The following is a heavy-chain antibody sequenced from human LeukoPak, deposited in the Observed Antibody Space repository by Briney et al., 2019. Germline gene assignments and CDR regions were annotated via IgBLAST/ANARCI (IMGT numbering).Heavy chain of an antibody. V-gene: IGHV3-30*02. CDR2: IRYDGSNT. J-gene: IGHJ4*02. Sequence: GGSLRLSCATSGFSFSSYGIHWVRQAPGKGLQWVAFIRYDGSNTYYADSVKGRFTISRDNSKSTLYLQMNSLRAEDTAMYYCARGQYSSPQTFDYWGQGTLVTVSS. D-gene: IGHD6-13*01. CDR3: ARGQYSSPQTFDY. CDR1: GFSFSSYG.